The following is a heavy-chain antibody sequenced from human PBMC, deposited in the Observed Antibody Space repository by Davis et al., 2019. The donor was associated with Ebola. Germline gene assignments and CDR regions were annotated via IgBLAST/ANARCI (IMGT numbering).Heavy chain of an antibody. CDR3: AKAGCSTTGCYSNQ. CDR2: ISSSGSTI. D-gene: IGHD2-2*01. J-gene: IGHJ4*02. V-gene: IGHV3-11*01. CDR1: GFTFSDYY. Sequence: GESLKISCAASGFTFSDYYMSWIRQAPGKGLEWVSYISSSGSTIYYADSVKGRFTISRDNAKNSLYLQMNSLRAEDTAQYYCAKAGCSTTGCYSNQWGRGTLVTVSS.